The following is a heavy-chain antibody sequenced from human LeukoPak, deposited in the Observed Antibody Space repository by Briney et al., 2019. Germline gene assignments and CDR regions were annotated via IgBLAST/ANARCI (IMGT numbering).Heavy chain of an antibody. V-gene: IGHV3-21*01. CDR3: ARDGESLWYGDY. D-gene: IGHD3-10*01. J-gene: IGHJ4*02. CDR1: GFTFSSYA. CDR2: ISSSSSYI. Sequence: PGESLRLSCAASGFTFSSYAMSWVRQAPGKGLEWVSSISSSSSYIYYADSVKGRFTISRDNAKNSLYLQMNSLRAEDTAVYYCARDGESLWYGDYWGQGTLVTVSS.